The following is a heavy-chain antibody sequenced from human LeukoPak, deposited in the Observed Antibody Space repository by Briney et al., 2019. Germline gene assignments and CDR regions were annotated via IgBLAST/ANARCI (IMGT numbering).Heavy chain of an antibody. CDR1: GGSISSGGYS. V-gene: IGHV4-30-2*01. CDR3: ASSPYYYGMDV. J-gene: IGHJ6*02. CDR2: IYHSGST. Sequence: SQTLSLTCAVSGGSISSGGYSWSWIRQPPGKGLEWIGYIYHSGSTYYNPSLKSRVTISVDTSKNQFSLKLSSVTAADTAVYYCASSPYYYGMDVWGQGTTVTVSS.